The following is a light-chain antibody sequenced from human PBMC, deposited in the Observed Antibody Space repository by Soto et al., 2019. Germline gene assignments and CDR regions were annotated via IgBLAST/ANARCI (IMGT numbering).Light chain of an antibody. V-gene: IGLV2-23*02. CDR3: ALYASTNTFM. CDR2: EAT. J-gene: IGLJ3*02. CDR1: SSDVGRYNL. Sequence: QYVLTQPASVSGSPGQSITISCTGTSSDVGRYNLVSWYQQHPGKPPKLMIYEATKRPSGVSNRFSGSKSGNTASLTISGLQAEDEADYYCALYASTNTFMFGGGTKLTVL.